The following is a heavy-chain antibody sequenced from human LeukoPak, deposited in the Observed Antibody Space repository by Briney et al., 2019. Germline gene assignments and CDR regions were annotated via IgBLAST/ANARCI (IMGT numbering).Heavy chain of an antibody. V-gene: IGHV1-46*01. Sequence: ASVKVSCKASGYTFTNYYMHWVRQAPGQGLEWMGVIDPSAGSTTYAQKFQGRVTMTRDTATSTVYMELSSLRSEDTAVYYCARAHYASSNIKVPFDVWGKGTPVTVSS. D-gene: IGHD3-22*01. CDR1: GYTFTNYY. CDR2: IDPSAGST. J-gene: IGHJ6*04. CDR3: ARAHYASSNIKVPFDV.